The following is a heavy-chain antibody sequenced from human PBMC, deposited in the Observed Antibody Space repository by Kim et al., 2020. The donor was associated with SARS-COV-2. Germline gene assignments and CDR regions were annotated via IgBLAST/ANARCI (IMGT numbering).Heavy chain of an antibody. CDR1: GYTFTTYG. V-gene: IGHV1-18*01. CDR3: ARDRDYRFDL. Sequence: ASVKVSCKTSGYTFTTYGLSWVRQAPGQGLEWMGWISTDSGYTKYAQKFQDRVTLTKDTSTSTAYMELRSLISDDTAVYFCARDRDYRFDLWGQGTLDTVSS. CDR2: ISTDSGYT. D-gene: IGHD3-16*02. J-gene: IGHJ4*02.